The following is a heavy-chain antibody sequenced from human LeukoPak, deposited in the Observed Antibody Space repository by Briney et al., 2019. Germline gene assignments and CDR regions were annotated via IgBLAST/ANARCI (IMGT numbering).Heavy chain of an antibody. CDR3: ARMGRPYGGSRYYYGMDV. V-gene: IGHV3-53*04. D-gene: IGHD5-12*01. Sequence: TGGSLRLSCAASGFTVSSNYMSWVRQAPGKGLEWVSVIYSGGSTYYADSVKGRFTISRHNPKNTLYLQMNSLRAEDTAVYYCARMGRPYGGSRYYYGMDVWGQGTTVTVSS. CDR1: GFTVSSNY. J-gene: IGHJ6*02. CDR2: IYSGGST.